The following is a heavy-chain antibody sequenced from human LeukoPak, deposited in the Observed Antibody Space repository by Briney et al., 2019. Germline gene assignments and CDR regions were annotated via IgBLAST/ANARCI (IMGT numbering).Heavy chain of an antibody. V-gene: IGHV4-4*07. Sequence: SETLSLTRTVSGGSINNYYWSWIRQPAGKGLEWIGRIYTRGSTNYNPSLKSRVTTSVDTSKNQFSLKLSSVTAADTAVYYCARGRYCSADICSGGDAFDIWGQGTMVSVSS. CDR2: IYTRGST. CDR3: ARGRYCSADICSGGDAFDI. D-gene: IGHD2-15*01. CDR1: GGSINNYY. J-gene: IGHJ3*02.